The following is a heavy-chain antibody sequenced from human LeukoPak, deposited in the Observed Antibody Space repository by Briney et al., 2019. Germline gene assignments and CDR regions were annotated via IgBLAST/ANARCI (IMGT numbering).Heavy chain of an antibody. Sequence: GASVKVSCKASRYTFTSYDINWVRQTTGQGLEWMGWMNPNSGNTGYAQKFQGRVTMTRNTSISTAYMELSSLRSEDTAVYYCARKNYGSNRWFDPWGQGTLVTVSS. D-gene: IGHD4/OR15-4a*01. J-gene: IGHJ5*02. CDR1: RYTFTSYD. CDR2: MNPNSGNT. CDR3: ARKNYGSNRWFDP. V-gene: IGHV1-8*01.